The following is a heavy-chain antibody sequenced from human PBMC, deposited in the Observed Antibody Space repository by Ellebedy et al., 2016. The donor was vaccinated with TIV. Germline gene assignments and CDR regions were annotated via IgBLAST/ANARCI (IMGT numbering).Heavy chain of an antibody. CDR3: ARDVRYCSTASCYVEDDS. Sequence: GESLKISXAASGFTFSHYWMTWVRQAPGKGLEWVANIKADGSEKNYAAAVKGRFTVSSDNAKNSLFLQMTSLRGEDTAVYYCARDVRYCSTASCYVEDDSWGQGTLVTVSS. V-gene: IGHV3-7*01. CDR1: GFTFSHYW. J-gene: IGHJ4*02. D-gene: IGHD2-2*01. CDR2: IKADGSEK.